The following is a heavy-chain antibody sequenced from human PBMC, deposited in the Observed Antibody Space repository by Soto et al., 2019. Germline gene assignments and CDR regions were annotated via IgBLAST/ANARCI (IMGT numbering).Heavy chain of an antibody. CDR3: ARAEYYYGSGAFFDY. CDR1: GGTFSSST. J-gene: IGHJ4*02. CDR2: IIPILGIA. Sequence: QVQLVQSGAEVKKPGSSVKVSCKAAGGTFSSSTISWVRQAPGQGLECMGRIIPILGIANYAQKFQGRVTITAYKSKSTAYMELSSLRSEDTAVYYCARAEYYYGSGAFFDYWGQGTLVTVSS. D-gene: IGHD3-10*01. V-gene: IGHV1-69*02.